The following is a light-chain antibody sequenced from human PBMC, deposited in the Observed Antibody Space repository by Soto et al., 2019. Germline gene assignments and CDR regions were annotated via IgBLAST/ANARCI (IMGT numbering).Light chain of an antibody. Sequence: QSVLTQPPSVSGAPGQRVTISCTGSSSNIGAGYDVHWYQQLPGTAPKLLIYGNSNRPSGVPDRFSGSKSGTSASLAITGLQAEDEADDYCQSYDSSLSGAAFGTGTKVTVL. CDR2: GNS. CDR3: QSYDSSLSGAA. CDR1: SSNIGAGYD. J-gene: IGLJ1*01. V-gene: IGLV1-40*01.